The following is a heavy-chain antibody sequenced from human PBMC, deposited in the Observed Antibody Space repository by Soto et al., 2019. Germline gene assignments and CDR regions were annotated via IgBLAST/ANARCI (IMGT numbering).Heavy chain of an antibody. CDR1: GFTFSSHW. CDR2: MKSAGNNA. D-gene: IGHD5-18*01. J-gene: IGHJ4*02. V-gene: IGHV3-74*01. Sequence: GGSLRLSCAASGFTFSSHWMHWVRQAPGKGLVWVSRMKSAGNNADYAASVKGRFTVSRDNAKNTLYLKMNSLRDKDTAENYSARNGKKTGDTLDYWGQGTLVTVSS. CDR3: ARNGKKTGDTLDY.